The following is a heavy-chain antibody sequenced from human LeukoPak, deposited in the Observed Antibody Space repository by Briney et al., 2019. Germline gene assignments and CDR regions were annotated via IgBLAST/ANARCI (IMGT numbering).Heavy chain of an antibody. CDR3: ARDNGRTYFDY. CDR2: IYHSGST. V-gene: IGHV4-30-2*01. J-gene: IGHJ4*02. D-gene: IGHD1-14*01. Sequence: KSSQTLSLTCAVSGGSISSGGYSWSWIRQPPGKGLEWIGYIYHSGSTYYNPSLKSRVTISVDRSKNQFSLKLSSVTAADTAVYYCARDNGRTYFDYWGQGTLVTVSS. CDR1: GGSISSGGYS.